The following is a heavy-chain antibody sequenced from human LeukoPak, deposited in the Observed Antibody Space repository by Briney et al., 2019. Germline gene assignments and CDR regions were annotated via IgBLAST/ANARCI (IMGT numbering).Heavy chain of an antibody. CDR2: VSGGAGAT. CDR1: GFTFSSYA. V-gene: IGHV3-23*01. J-gene: IGHJ4*02. D-gene: IGHD4-17*01. CDR3: AKDLTVTTISHFDY. Sequence: PGGSLRLSCAASGFTFSSYAMSWARQAPGKGLEWVSSVSGGAGATYYADSVKGRFTISRHNSENTLYLQMNSLRAEDTAVYYCAKDLTVTTISHFDYWGQGTLVTVSS.